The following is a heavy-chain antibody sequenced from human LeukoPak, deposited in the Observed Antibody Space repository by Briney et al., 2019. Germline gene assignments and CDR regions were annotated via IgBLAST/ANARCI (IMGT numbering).Heavy chain of an antibody. J-gene: IGHJ3*02. Sequence: SETLSLTCAVYGGSFSGYYWSWIRQPPGKGLEWIGVINHSGSTNYNPSLKSRVTISVDTSKNQFSLKLSSVTAADTAVYYCARRDYVYVWGSYRAFDIWGQGTMVTVSS. CDR2: INHSGST. CDR3: ARRDYVYVWGSYRAFDI. V-gene: IGHV4-34*01. CDR1: GGSFSGYY. D-gene: IGHD3-16*02.